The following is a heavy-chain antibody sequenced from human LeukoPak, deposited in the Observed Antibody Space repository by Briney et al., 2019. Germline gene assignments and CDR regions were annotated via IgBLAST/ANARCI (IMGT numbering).Heavy chain of an antibody. J-gene: IGHJ5*02. CDR2: IYHTGST. V-gene: IGHV4-38-2*01. CDR1: SYSINSNYY. CDR3: ARVPGGALNWFDP. Sequence: SETLSLTCSVSSYSINSNYYWGWIRQSPGKGLEWIGSIYHTGSTYYNPSLKSRVTISVDTSKNQFSLKLRSVTSADTAVYYCARVPGGALNWFDPWGQGTLVTVSS. D-gene: IGHD1-1*01.